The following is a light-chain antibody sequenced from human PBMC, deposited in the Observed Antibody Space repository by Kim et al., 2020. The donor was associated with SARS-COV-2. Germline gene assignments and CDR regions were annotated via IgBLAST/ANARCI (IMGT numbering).Light chain of an antibody. J-gene: IGLJ2*01. CDR1: SLRSYY. Sequence: SSELTQDPTVSVALGQTVRITCQGDSLRSYYASWYQQKPGQAPVLVISGKNNRPSGIPDRFSGSSSGNTASLTITGAQAEDEADYYCNSRDSSGPVVFGGGTQVTVL. CDR3: NSRDSSGPVV. CDR2: GKN. V-gene: IGLV3-19*01.